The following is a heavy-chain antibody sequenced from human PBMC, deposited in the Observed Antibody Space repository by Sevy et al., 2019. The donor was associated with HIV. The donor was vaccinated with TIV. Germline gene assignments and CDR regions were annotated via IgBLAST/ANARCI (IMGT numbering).Heavy chain of an antibody. J-gene: IGHJ3*01. CDR2: ISYSRNYI. Sequence: GGSLRLSCTASGFSFSSYMMNWVRQAPGKGLEWVASISYSRNYIYYADSLKGRFTISRDNAQNSLFLQMNSLRAEDTAVYYCARPYGSGSWEAFDVWGQGTMVTVSS. V-gene: IGHV3-21*01. CDR3: ARPYGSGSWEAFDV. CDR1: GFSFSSYM. D-gene: IGHD3-10*01.